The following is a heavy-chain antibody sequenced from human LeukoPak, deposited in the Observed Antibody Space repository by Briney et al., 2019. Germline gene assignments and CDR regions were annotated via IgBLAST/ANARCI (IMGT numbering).Heavy chain of an antibody. V-gene: IGHV4-39*07. J-gene: IGHJ3*02. CDR2: INHSGST. CDR1: GGSISSGGYY. CDR3: ARGTRITIFGVALRAGAFDI. D-gene: IGHD3-3*01. Sequence: SETLSLTCTVSGGSISSGGYYWSWIRQPPGKGLEWIGEINHSGSTNYNPSLKSRVTISVDTSKNQFSLKLSSVTAANTAVYYCARGTRITIFGVALRAGAFDIWGQGTMVTVSS.